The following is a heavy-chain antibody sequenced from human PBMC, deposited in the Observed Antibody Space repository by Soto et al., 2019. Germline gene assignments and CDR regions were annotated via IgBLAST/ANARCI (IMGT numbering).Heavy chain of an antibody. CDR3: AKGKGWELPYGY. Sequence: PGGALRRSCSASGFTFSSYGMNWVRQAPGKGLEWVAVISYDGSNKYYADSVKGRFTISRDNSKNTLYLQMNSLRAEDTAVYYCAKGKGWELPYGYWGQGTLVTVSS. D-gene: IGHD1-26*01. J-gene: IGHJ4*02. CDR1: GFTFSSYG. CDR2: ISYDGSNK. V-gene: IGHV3-30*18.